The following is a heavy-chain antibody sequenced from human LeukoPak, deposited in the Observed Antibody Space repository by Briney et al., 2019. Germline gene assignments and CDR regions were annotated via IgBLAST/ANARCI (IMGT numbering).Heavy chain of an antibody. J-gene: IGHJ4*02. CDR3: ARQDSFIPY. V-gene: IGHV3-23*01. D-gene: IGHD5-18*01. CDR1: GFTLKYYA. CDR2: ISDKEGRT. Sequence: GGSLRLSRAASGFTLKYYATSCGRDAPREGQGRGSGISDKEGRTYYTDSLRGRFTISRDKTKNTVYLQMHHWRPDNPPVYIWARQDSFIPYWGQGTLVAVSS.